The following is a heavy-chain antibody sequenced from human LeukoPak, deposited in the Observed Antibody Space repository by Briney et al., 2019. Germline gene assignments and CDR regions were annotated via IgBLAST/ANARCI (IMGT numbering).Heavy chain of an antibody. D-gene: IGHD3-22*01. CDR3: ARETYYYDSSGYPRAFDY. CDR1: GDSVSSNSAA. J-gene: IGHJ4*02. CDR2: TYYRSKWYN. Sequence: SQTLSLTCAISGDSVSSNSAAWNWIRQSPSRGLEWLGRTYYRSKWYNDYVVSVKSRITINPDTSKNQFSLQLNSVTPEDTAVYYCARETYYYDSSGYPRAFDYWGQGTLVTVSS. V-gene: IGHV6-1*01.